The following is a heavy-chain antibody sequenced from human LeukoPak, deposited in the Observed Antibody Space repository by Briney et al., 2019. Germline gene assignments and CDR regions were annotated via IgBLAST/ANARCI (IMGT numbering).Heavy chain of an antibody. D-gene: IGHD1-26*01. CDR2: MYISGST. V-gene: IGHV4-4*07. Sequence: PSETLSLTCTVSGVSITNYYWAWIRQPAGKGLEWIGRMYISGSTNYNPSLKSRVSISIGKTKNQFSLKLRSVTAADTAIYYCARDYLVGAPLDSWGQGTLVTVSS. CDR1: GVSITNYY. CDR3: ARDYLVGAPLDS. J-gene: IGHJ4*02.